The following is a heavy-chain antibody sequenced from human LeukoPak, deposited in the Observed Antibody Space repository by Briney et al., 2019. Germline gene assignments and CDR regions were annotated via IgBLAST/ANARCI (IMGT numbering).Heavy chain of an antibody. CDR1: GGSISSSSYY. V-gene: IGHV4-39*01. D-gene: IGHD4-17*01. CDR2: IYYSGST. CDR3: ARGLSVSSILYGDYNYFDY. J-gene: IGHJ4*02. Sequence: PSETLSLTCTVSGGSISSSSYYWGWIRQPPGKGLEWIGSIYYSGSTYYNPSLKSRVTISVDTSKNQFSLKLSSVTAADTAVYYCARGLSVSSILYGDYNYFDYWGQGTLVTVSS.